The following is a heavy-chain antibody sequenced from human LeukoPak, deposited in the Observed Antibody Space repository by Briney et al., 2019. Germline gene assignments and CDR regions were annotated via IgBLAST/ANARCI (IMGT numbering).Heavy chain of an antibody. CDR2: IYYSGST. CDR3: ARDHSSSWYSIWFDP. Sequence: SETLSLTCTVSGGSISSYYWSWIRQPPGKGLERIGYIYYSGSTNYNPSLKSRVTISVDTSKNQFSLKLSSVTAADTAVYYCARDHSSSWYSIWFDPWGQGTLVTVSS. J-gene: IGHJ5*02. D-gene: IGHD6-13*01. V-gene: IGHV4-59*01. CDR1: GGSISSYY.